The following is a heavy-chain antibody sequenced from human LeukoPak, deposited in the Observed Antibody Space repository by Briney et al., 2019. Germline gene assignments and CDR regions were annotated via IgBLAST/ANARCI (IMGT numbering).Heavy chain of an antibody. Sequence: GASLRLSCAASGFTFSSYAMSWVRQAPGKGLEWVSAISDSGSTTFYADSVKGRFTISRDNSKNTLYLQVNRLRAEDTAIYYCATVWFGETYNGYWGQGTLVTVSS. CDR1: GFTFSSYA. D-gene: IGHD3-10*01. J-gene: IGHJ4*02. CDR2: ISDSGSTT. CDR3: ATVWFGETYNGY. V-gene: IGHV3-23*01.